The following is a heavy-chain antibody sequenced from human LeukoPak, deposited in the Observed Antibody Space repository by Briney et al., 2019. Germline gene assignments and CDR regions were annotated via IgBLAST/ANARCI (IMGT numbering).Heavy chain of an antibody. Sequence: ASVRVSCKASGYTFTGYYMHWVRQAPGQGLEWMGWINPNSGGTNYAQKFQGRVTMTRDTSISTAYMELSRLRSDDTAVYYCARGRWVRGVIITHYFDYWGQGTLVTVSS. D-gene: IGHD3-10*01. J-gene: IGHJ4*02. CDR1: GYTFTGYY. CDR3: ARGRWVRGVIITHYFDY. V-gene: IGHV1-2*02. CDR2: INPNSGGT.